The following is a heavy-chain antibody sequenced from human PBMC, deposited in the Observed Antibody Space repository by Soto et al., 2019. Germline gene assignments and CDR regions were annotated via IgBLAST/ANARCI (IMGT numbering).Heavy chain of an antibody. CDR2: ISYDGSNK. CDR3: AKAIPHPYDFWAGKLPPGVDY. D-gene: IGHD3-3*01. CDR1: GFTFSSYG. J-gene: IGHJ4*02. Sequence: GGSLRLSCAASGFTFSSYGMHWVRQAPGKGLEWVAVISYDGSNKYYADSVKGRIIVSRDNSKNTLYLQMSSLRPEDTAVYYCAKAIPHPYDFWAGKLPPGVDYWGQGTLVTVSS. V-gene: IGHV3-30*18.